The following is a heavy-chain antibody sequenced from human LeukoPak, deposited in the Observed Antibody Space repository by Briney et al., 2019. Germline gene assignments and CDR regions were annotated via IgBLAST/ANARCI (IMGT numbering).Heavy chain of an antibody. J-gene: IGHJ4*02. Sequence: SGGSLRLSCAASGFTFSIYAMSWVRQAPGKGLEWVSAINGSGGSTYYADSVKGRFTISRDNSKNTLYLQMNSLRAEDTAVYYCARVVPPTDYGSGSYFWDPYYFDYWGQGTLVTVSS. D-gene: IGHD3-10*01. CDR3: ARVVPPTDYGSGSYFWDPYYFDY. CDR2: INGSGGST. CDR1: GFTFSIYA. V-gene: IGHV3-23*01.